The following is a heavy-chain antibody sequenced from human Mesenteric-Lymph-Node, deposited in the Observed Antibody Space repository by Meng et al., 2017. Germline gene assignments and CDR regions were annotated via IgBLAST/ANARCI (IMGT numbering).Heavy chain of an antibody. J-gene: IGHJ3*02. CDR1: GFSLNTRGVG. D-gene: IGHD6-13*01. V-gene: IGHV2-5*01. Sequence: SGPTLVKPTQTLTLTCTFSGFSLNTRGVGVGWIRQPPGKALEWLALIYWNDDKRYSPSLKSRLTITKDTSKNQVVLTMTNMDPVDTATYYCAHSLHSSSWDDAFDIWGQGTMVTVSS. CDR2: IYWNDDK. CDR3: AHSLHSSSWDDAFDI.